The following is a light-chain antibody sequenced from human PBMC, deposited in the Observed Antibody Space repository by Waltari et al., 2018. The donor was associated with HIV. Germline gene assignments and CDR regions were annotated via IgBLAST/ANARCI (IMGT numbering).Light chain of an antibody. V-gene: IGLV2-23*02. CDR3: CSYAGSSTFWV. J-gene: IGLJ3*02. Sequence: QSALTQSASVSGSPGQSITISCTGTSSDVGSYNLVSWYQQHPGKAPKVMIYEVSKRRSGVSNRFSGSKSGNTASLTISGLQAEDEADYYCCSYAGSSTFWVFGGGTKLTVL. CDR2: EVS. CDR1: SSDVGSYNL.